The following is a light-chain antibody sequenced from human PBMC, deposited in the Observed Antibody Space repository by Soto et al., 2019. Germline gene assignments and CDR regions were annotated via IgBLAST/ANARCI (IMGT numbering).Light chain of an antibody. CDR3: QQYGSSGT. CDR1: QSVSNNY. Sequence: ELVLKQSPGTLSLPPGERATLSCRASQSVSNNYLAWYQQKPGQAPRLLIYGASNRATGIPDRFSGSGSGTDFTLTISRLEPEDFAVYYCQQYGSSGTFGQGTKVDI. V-gene: IGKV3-20*01. J-gene: IGKJ1*01. CDR2: GAS.